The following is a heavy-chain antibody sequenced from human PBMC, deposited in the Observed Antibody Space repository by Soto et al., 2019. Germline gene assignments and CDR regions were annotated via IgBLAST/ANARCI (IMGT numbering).Heavy chain of an antibody. CDR2: ISAYNGNT. Sequence: AASVKVSFKASGYTFTSYGISWVRQAPGQGLEWMGWISAYNGNTNYAQKLQGRVTMTTDTSTSTAYMELRSLRSDDTAVYYCARDRERRLMGYWGQGTLVTVSS. J-gene: IGHJ4*02. CDR3: ARDRERRLMGY. D-gene: IGHD2-8*01. CDR1: GYTFTSYG. V-gene: IGHV1-18*01.